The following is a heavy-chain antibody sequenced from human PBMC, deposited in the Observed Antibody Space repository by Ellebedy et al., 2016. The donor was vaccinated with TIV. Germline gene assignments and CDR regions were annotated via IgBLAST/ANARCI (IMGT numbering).Heavy chain of an antibody. CDR3: AREELFPSKRFDP. D-gene: IGHD2-15*01. CDR1: GGSISSSSYY. Sequence: SETLSLTXIVSGGSISSSSYYWGWIRQPPGKGLEWIGSIYYGGNTDYNPSLKSRVTIFVDTSKNQFSLKLSSVTAADTAVYYCAREELFPSKRFDPWGQGTLVTVSS. J-gene: IGHJ5*02. CDR2: IYYGGNT. V-gene: IGHV4-39*02.